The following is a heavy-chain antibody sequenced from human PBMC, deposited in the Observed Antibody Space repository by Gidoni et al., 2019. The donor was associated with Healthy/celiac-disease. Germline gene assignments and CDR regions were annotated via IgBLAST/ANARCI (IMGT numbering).Heavy chain of an antibody. CDR2: ISYDGSNK. J-gene: IGHJ6*02. V-gene: IGHV3-30*18. CDR3: AKSGPDYGMDV. CDR1: GFTFSSYG. Sequence: QVQLVESGGGVVQPGRSLRISCAASGFTFSSYGMHWVRQAPGKGLEWVAVISYDGSNKYYADSVKGRFTISRDNSKNTLYLQMNSRRAEDTAVYYCAKSGPDYGMDVWGQGTTVTVSS. D-gene: IGHD3-10*01.